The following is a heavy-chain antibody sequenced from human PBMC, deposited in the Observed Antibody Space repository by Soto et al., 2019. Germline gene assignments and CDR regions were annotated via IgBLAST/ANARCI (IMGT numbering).Heavy chain of an antibody. CDR3: ARVLPRWYFDL. CDR2: IYHSGST. CDR1: GGSISSGDYY. Sequence: SETLSLTCTVSGGSISSGDYYWSWIRQPPGKGLEWLGYIYHSGSTYYNPSLKSRVTISVDRSRNQLSLNLSSLTAADTAVYYCARVLPRWYFDLWGRGTLVTVSS. V-gene: IGHV4-30-2*01. J-gene: IGHJ2*01.